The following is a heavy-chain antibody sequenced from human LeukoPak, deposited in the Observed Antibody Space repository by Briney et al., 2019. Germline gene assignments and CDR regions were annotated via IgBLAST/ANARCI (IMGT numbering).Heavy chain of an antibody. D-gene: IGHD4-23*01. V-gene: IGHV5-10-1*01. Sequence: GESLKISCKASGYSFTSYWITWVRQMPGKGLEWMGRIDPSDSYTNYSPSFQGHVSISADKSISTAYLQWNSLKASDTAMYYCARSGGYSGIAFDIWGQGTMVTVS. CDR1: GYSFTSYW. CDR2: IDPSDSYT. J-gene: IGHJ3*02. CDR3: ARSGGYSGIAFDI.